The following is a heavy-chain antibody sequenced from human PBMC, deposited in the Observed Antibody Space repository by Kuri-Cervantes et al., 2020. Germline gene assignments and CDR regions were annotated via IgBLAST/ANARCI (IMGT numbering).Heavy chain of an antibody. CDR3: ARQGCSSTTCYAGIYAFDI. J-gene: IGHJ3*02. V-gene: IGHV4-38-2*01. CDR2: INHSGST. CDR1: GYSISSGYY. Sequence: GSLRLSCAVSGYSISSGYYWSWIRQPPGKGLEWIGEINHSGSTNYNPSLKSRVTTSVDTSKNQFSLKLYSVTAADTAVYYCARQGCSSTTCYAGIYAFDIWGQGTLVTVSS. D-gene: IGHD2-2*01.